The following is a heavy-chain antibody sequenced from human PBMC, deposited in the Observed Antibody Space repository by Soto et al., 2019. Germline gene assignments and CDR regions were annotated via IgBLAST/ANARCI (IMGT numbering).Heavy chain of an antibody. CDR3: ARHRHPRGTVGATSPLDP. Sequence: PGGSRRLSFAISRFSVRSNYLSWVRQAPGKGLEWVSVHYSGGSTYYADSVQGRFTISREKSNNTLYLQMRRVRAEETAVYFCARHRHPRGTVGATSPLDPWGQGTQVTVSS. V-gene: IGHV3-53*01. CDR1: RFSVRSNY. D-gene: IGHD1-26*01. J-gene: IGHJ5*02. CDR2: HYSGGST.